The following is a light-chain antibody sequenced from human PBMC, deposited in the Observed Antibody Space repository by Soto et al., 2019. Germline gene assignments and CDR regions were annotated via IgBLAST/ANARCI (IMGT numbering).Light chain of an antibody. CDR1: SSDVGGYNY. CDR3: ISYTSSSTL. V-gene: IGLV2-14*01. J-gene: IGLJ1*01. Sequence: QSALTKPASVSGSPGQSITISCTGTSSDVGGYNYVSWYQQHPGKAPKLMSYAVTDRPSGVSSRFSGSKSGNTASLTISGLQAEDEADYYCISYTSSSTLFGTGTKLTVL. CDR2: AVT.